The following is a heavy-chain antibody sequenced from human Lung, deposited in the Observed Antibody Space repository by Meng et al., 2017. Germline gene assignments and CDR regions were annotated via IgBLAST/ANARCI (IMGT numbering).Heavy chain of an antibody. D-gene: IGHD2-8*02. CDR1: GFTLSNYA. V-gene: IGHV3-23*01. J-gene: IGHJ4*02. CDR2: TAATDGGT. Sequence: EVQLLESGGGLVLPGGSLRLSCAASGFTLSNYAMSCVRPAPEKGLEWVSATAATDGGTYHAASVRGRFTISRDNSKNTLSLQMNSLRADDTAIYYCARGTRVSCTGVICYPFDFWGQGTLVTVSS. CDR3: ARGTRVSCTGVICYPFDF.